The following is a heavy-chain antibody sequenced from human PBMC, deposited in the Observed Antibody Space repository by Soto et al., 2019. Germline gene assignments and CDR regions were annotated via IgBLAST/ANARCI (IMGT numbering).Heavy chain of an antibody. V-gene: IGHV1-2*02. Sequence: ASVKVSCKASGGTFSSYAISWVRQAPGQGLEWMGWINPNSGGTNYAQKFQGRVTMTRDTSISTAYMELSRLRSDDTAVYYCARGVTMIVVVLGPYGMDVWGQGTTVTVSS. D-gene: IGHD3-22*01. J-gene: IGHJ6*02. CDR2: INPNSGGT. CDR1: GGTFSSYA. CDR3: ARGVTMIVVVLGPYGMDV.